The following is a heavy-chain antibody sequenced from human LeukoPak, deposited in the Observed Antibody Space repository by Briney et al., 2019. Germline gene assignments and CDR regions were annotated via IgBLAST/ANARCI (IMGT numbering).Heavy chain of an antibody. V-gene: IGHV4-30-4*01. CDR2: IYYSGST. CDR1: GGSISSGDYY. CDR3: ARGHSSSHNWFDP. D-gene: IGHD6-13*01. J-gene: IGHJ5*02. Sequence: PSETLSLTCTVSGGSISSGDYYWSWIRQPPGKGLEWIGYIYYSGSTYYNPSLKSRVTISVDRSKNQFSLKLSSVTAADTAVYYCARGHSSSHNWFDPWGQGTLVTVSS.